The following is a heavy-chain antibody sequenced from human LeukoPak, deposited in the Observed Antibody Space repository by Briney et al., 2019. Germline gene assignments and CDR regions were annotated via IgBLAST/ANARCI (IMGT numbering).Heavy chain of an antibody. D-gene: IGHD3-22*01. V-gene: IGHV1-2*02. J-gene: IGHJ4*02. CDR3: ARATADYYDSSGYSHQPDFDY. CDR1: GYTFTSYY. Sequence: ASVKVSCKASGYTFTSYYMHWVRQAPGQGLEWMGWINPNSGGTNYAQKFQGRVTMTRDTSISTAYMELSRLRSDDTAVYYCARATADYYDSSGYSHQPDFDYWGQGTLVTVSS. CDR2: INPNSGGT.